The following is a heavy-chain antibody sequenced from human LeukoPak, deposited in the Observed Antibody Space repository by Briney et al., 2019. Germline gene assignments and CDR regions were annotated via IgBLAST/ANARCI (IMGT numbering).Heavy chain of an antibody. D-gene: IGHD1-26*01. CDR1: GFTFSSYG. V-gene: IGHV3-30*03. CDR3: AMPTKWELHQDYAFDI. J-gene: IGHJ3*02. CDR2: ISYDGSNK. Sequence: PGGSLRLSCAASGFTFSSYGMHWVRQAPGKGLEWVAVISYDGSNKYYADSVKGRFTISRDNSKNTLYLQMNSLRAEDTAVYYCAMPTKWELHQDYAFDIWGQGTMVTVSS.